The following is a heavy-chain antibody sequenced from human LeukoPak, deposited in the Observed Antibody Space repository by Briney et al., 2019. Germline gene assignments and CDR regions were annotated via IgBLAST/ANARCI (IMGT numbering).Heavy chain of an antibody. D-gene: IGHD4-17*01. J-gene: IGHJ3*01. CDR1: GLTFSSYA. Sequence: GGSLRLPCAASGLTFSSYAMSWVRQAPGKGLEWVSSISNSGGSTYYADSVQGRFTISRDNSKNTLYLQINGLGAEDTAIYYCAKIGAYGDYKYAFDFWGQGTVVTVSS. CDR3: AKIGAYGDYKYAFDF. CDR2: ISNSGGST. V-gene: IGHV3-23*01.